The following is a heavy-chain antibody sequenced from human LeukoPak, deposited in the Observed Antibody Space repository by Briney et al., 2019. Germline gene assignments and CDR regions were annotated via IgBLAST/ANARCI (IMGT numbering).Heavy chain of an antibody. V-gene: IGHV4-39*07. CDR1: GGSISSGSYY. CDR3: ARDGNYYDNGGYYFSAFDI. J-gene: IGHJ3*02. D-gene: IGHD3-22*01. Sequence: SETLSLTCTVSGGSISSGSYYWGWIRQPPGKGLEWIGSIYYSGSTYYNPSLKSRVTISVDTSKNQFSLKLRSVTAADTAVYYCARDGNYYDNGGYYFSAFDIWGQGTMVTVSS. CDR2: IYYSGST.